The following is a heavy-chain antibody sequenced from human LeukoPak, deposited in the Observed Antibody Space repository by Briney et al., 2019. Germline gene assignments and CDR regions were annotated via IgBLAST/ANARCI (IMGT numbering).Heavy chain of an antibody. CDR1: GFTFDDYA. D-gene: IGHD6-19*01. Sequence: GGSLRLSCAASGFTFDDYAMHWVRQAPGKGLEWVSGISWNSGSVGYADSVNGRFTISRDNAKNSLYLQMNSLRAEDTALYYCAKDGSGIAVAGTQYYYYYGMDVWGQGTTVTVSS. CDR2: ISWNSGSV. V-gene: IGHV3-9*01. CDR3: AKDGSGIAVAGTQYYYYYGMDV. J-gene: IGHJ6*02.